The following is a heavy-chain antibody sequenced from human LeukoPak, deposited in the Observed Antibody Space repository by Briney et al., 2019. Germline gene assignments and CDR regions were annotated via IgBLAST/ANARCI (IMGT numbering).Heavy chain of an antibody. CDR3: AKDPLPDY. CDR2: ISSRSLYL. J-gene: IGHJ4*02. V-gene: IGHV3-21*04. Sequence: PGGSLRLSCAASGFSSSDYTMHWVRQAPGKGLDWVASISSRSLYLYYGDSVKGRFTISRDNAQNSLSLQMNNLRAEDTAVYYCAKDPLPDYWGQGTLVTVSS. CDR1: GFSSSDYT.